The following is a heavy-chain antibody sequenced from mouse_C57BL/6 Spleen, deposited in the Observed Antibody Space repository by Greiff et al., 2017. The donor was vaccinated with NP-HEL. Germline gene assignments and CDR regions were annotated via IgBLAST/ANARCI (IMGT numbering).Heavy chain of an antibody. J-gene: IGHJ2*01. CDR1: GYTFTEYT. Sequence: QVQLQQSGAELVKPGASVKLSCKASGYTFTEYTIHWVKQRSGQGLEWIGWFYPGSGSLKYNEKFKDKATLTADKSSSTVYMELSRLTSEDSAVYFCARHEGDYYGSSLLFDYWGQGTTLTVAS. CDR3: ARHEGDYYGSSLLFDY. V-gene: IGHV1-62-2*01. D-gene: IGHD1-1*01. CDR2: FYPGSGSL.